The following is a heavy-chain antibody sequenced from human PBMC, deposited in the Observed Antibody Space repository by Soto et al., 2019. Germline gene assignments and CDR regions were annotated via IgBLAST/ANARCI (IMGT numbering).Heavy chain of an antibody. CDR3: AKDVVVGATPGLGDYYYYYGMDV. J-gene: IGHJ6*02. CDR1: GFTFSSYG. D-gene: IGHD1-26*01. V-gene: IGHV3-30*18. CDR2: ISYDGSNN. Sequence: QVQLVESGGGVVQPGRSLRLSCAASGFTFSSYGMHWVRQAPGKGLEWVAVISYDGSNNYYADSVKGRFTISRDNSQNALYLQMNSLRAEDTAVYYCAKDVVVGATPGLGDYYYYYGMDVWGQGTTVTVSS.